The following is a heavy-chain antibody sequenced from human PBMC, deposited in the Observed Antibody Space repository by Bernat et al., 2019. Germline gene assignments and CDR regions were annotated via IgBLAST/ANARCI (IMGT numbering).Heavy chain of an antibody. CDR1: GFTFSDYS. Sequence: VQLVESGGGVVQPGRSLRLSCVASGFTFSDYSLHWVRQVPGKGLEWVAVVSYDGRNKYYADSVQARFIISRDDSENTLYLQMDSLKSEDTAVYYCVRDGAALYYYHGMDVWGRGTTVTVSS. CDR3: VRDGAALYYYHGMDV. CDR2: VSYDGRNK. V-gene: IGHV3-30*04. J-gene: IGHJ6*02. D-gene: IGHD6-25*01.